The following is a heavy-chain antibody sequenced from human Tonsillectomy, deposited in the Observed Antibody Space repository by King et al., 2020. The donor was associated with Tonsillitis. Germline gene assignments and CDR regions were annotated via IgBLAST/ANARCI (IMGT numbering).Heavy chain of an antibody. CDR1: GFIYSTHT. V-gene: IGHV3-21*06. CDR3: TRRAAVKRADS. CDR2: ITGNGDSK. J-gene: IGHJ4*03. Sequence: VQLVDSGGGLVRPGGSLRLSCVASGFIYSTHTMTWFRQPPGKGLEWVSSITGNGDSKSYADSVRGRFTISRDNSKTSLYLQMNSLRVEDTAFYYCTRRAAVKRADSCGRATL. D-gene: IGHD6-13*01.